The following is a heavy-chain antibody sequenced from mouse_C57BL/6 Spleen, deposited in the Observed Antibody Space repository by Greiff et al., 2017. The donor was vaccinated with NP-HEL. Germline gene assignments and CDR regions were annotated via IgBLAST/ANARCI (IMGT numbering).Heavy chain of an antibody. Sequence: EVKLVESGPGLVKPSQSLSLTCSVTGYSITSGYYWNWIRQFPGNKLEWMGYISYDGSNNYNPSLKNRISITRDTSKNQFFLKLNSVTTEDTATYYCARGYYYGSSYVPWYFDVWGTGTTVTVSS. J-gene: IGHJ1*03. V-gene: IGHV3-6*01. CDR3: ARGYYYGSSYVPWYFDV. CDR1: GYSITSGYY. D-gene: IGHD1-1*01. CDR2: ISYDGSN.